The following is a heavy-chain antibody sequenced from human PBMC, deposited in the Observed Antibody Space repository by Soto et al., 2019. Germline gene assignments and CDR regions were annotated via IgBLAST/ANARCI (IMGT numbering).Heavy chain of an antibody. CDR2: IYYSGST. Sequence: PSETLSLTCTASGGSTSSSSYYWGWIRQPPGKGLEWIGSIYYSGSTYYNPSLKSRVTISVGTSKNQFSLKLSSVTAADTAVYYCARRWYYDFWSGYYLGNDAFDIWGQGTMVTVSS. D-gene: IGHD3-3*01. J-gene: IGHJ3*02. V-gene: IGHV4-39*01. CDR3: ARRWYYDFWSGYYLGNDAFDI. CDR1: GGSTSSSSYY.